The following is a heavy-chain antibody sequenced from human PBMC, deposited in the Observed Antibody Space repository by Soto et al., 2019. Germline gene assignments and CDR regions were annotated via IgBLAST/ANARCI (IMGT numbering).Heavy chain of an antibody. V-gene: IGHV4-59*01. CDR3: ARKGAAASYAHYYMDV. CDR1: GGSICPYY. D-gene: IGHD6-13*01. Sequence: SETLSLTCTVSGGSICPYYWSWIRKPPGKGLEWIGYVYYSGNTNYNPSLESRVTISVDTSRNRFSLNLTSATAADTAVYYCARKGAAASYAHYYMDVWGRGTAVTVSS. CDR2: VYYSGNT. J-gene: IGHJ6*03.